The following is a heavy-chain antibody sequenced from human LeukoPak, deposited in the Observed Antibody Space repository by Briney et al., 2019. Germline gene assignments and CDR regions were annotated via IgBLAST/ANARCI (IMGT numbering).Heavy chain of an antibody. J-gene: IGHJ6*03. Sequence: PSETLSLTCTVSGGSISSYYWSWIRQPPGKGLEWIGYIYYSGSTNYNPSLKSRVTISVDTSKNQFSLKLSSVTAADTAVYYCARVGYGGSYYYYMDVWGKGTTVTVSS. V-gene: IGHV4-59*01. CDR1: GGSISSYY. D-gene: IGHD4-23*01. CDR2: IYYSGST. CDR3: ARVGYGGSYYYYMDV.